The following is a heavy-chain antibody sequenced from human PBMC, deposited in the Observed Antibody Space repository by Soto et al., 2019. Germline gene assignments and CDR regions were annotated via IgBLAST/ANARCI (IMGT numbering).Heavy chain of an antibody. J-gene: IGHJ5*02. CDR1: EYPFTSYD. CDR2: MNPNSGNT. Sequence: QVQLVQSGAEMKKPGAAVRVSCKASEYPFTSYDGTWVRQATGQGLAWMGWMNPNSGNTGYAQKFQGRVTLTRNTSINTAYMELSSLTSEDTAVYYCSNIRGHQLYCRDAACYSVRWFDPWGQGTLGTVSS. D-gene: IGHD2-15*01. V-gene: IGHV1-8*01. CDR3: SNIRGHQLYCRDAACYSVRWFDP.